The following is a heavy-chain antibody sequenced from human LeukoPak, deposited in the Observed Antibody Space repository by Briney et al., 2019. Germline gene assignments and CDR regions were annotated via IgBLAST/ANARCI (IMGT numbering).Heavy chain of an antibody. V-gene: IGHV3-48*03. Sequence: GGSLTLSCAASGFTLRSSEMNWVRQAPGKGLEWVSYISSSSSTIYYADSVKGRFTISRDNAKNSLYLQMNSLRAEDTAVYYCASVDLRGQGTLVTVSS. CDR3: ASVDL. J-gene: IGHJ4*02. D-gene: IGHD3-9*01. CDR1: GFTLRSSE. CDR2: ISSSSSTI.